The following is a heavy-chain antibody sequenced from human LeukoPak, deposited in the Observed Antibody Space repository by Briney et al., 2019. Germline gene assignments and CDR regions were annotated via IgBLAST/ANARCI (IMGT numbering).Heavy chain of an antibody. D-gene: IGHD2-2*01. CDR3: ARWVDCSSTSCSFIGFDP. V-gene: IGHV1-46*01. J-gene: IGHJ5*02. Sequence: ASVKVPCKASGYTFTRYYMHWVRQAPGQGLEWMGIINPSGGSTSYAQKFQGRVTMTRDTSTSTVYMELSSLRSEDTAVYYCARWVDCSSTSCSFIGFDPWGQGTLVTVSS. CDR2: INPSGGST. CDR1: GYTFTRYY.